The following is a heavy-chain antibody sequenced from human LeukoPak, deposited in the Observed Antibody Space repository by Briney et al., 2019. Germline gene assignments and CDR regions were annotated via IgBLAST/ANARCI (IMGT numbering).Heavy chain of an antibody. V-gene: IGHV3-7*01. D-gene: IGHD3-16*01. CDR2: VNEGGSER. J-gene: IGHJ4*02. Sequence: GGSLRLSCAASGFTVSSNYMSWVRQAPGKGLEWVASVNEGGSERYYVDSVRGRFTISRDNAKNSLYLQMNSLRAEDTAVYYCARALGDDPIDHWGQGTLVTVSS. CDR3: ARALGDDPIDH. CDR1: GFTVSSNY.